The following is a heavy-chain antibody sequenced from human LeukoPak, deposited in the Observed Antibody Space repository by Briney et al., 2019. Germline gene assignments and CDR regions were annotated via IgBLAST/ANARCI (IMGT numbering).Heavy chain of an antibody. CDR1: GGTFSSYA. CDR2: IIPIFGTA. D-gene: IGHD6-19*01. J-gene: IGHJ2*01. Sequence: GASVKVSCKASGGTFSSYAISWVRQAPGQGLEWMGGIIPIFGTANYAQKFQGRVTITADESTSTAYMELSSLRSEDTAVYYCARGETGYSSGWSDWYFDLWGRGTLVTVSS. V-gene: IGHV1-69*13. CDR3: ARGETGYSSGWSDWYFDL.